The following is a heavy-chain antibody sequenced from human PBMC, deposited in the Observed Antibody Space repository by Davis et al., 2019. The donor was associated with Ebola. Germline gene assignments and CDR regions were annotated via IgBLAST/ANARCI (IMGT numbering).Heavy chain of an antibody. J-gene: IGHJ5*02. CDR3: ATGLYCGGDCYYNWFDP. Sequence: GESLKISCKGSGYSFTSYWIGWVRQMPGKGLEWMGIIYPGDSDTRYSPSFQGQVTISADKSISTAYLQWSSLKASDTAMYYCATGLYCGGDCYYNWFDPWGQGTLVTVSS. CDR2: IYPGDSDT. CDR1: GYSFTSYW. V-gene: IGHV5-51*01. D-gene: IGHD2-21*02.